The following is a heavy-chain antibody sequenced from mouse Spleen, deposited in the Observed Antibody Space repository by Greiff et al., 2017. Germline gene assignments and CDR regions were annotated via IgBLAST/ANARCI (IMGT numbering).Heavy chain of an antibody. V-gene: IGHV14-4*01. CDR1: GLNIKDDY. CDR2: IDPENGDT. Sequence: VQLKESGAELVRPGASVKLSCTASGLNIKDDYMHWVKQRPEQGLEWIGWIDPENGDTEYASKFQGKATITADTSSNTAYLQLSSLTSEDTAVYYCTTYYGRFAYWGQGTLVTVSA. D-gene: IGHD1-1*01. J-gene: IGHJ3*01. CDR3: TTYYGRFAY.